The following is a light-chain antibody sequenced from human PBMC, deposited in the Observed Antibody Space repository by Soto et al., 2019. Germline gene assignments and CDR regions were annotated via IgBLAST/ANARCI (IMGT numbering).Light chain of an antibody. CDR1: QSVSNNY. J-gene: IGKJ1*01. CDR2: GAS. V-gene: IGKV3-20*01. Sequence: FLPECSCTLSLSTGKRGTLSCRASQSVSNNYLAWYQQKPGQAPRLLIYGASNRATGIPDRFSGSGSGTDFTLTISRLETDDFAVYYCLHYGRPDTVRQGTKVDI. CDR3: LHYGRPDT.